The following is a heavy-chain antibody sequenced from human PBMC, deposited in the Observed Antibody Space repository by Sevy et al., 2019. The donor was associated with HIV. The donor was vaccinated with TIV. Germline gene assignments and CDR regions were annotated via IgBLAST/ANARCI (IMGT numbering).Heavy chain of an antibody. D-gene: IGHD6-13*01. CDR2: MNPDSGRR. J-gene: IGHJ6*02. V-gene: IGHV1-8*02. CDR3: ASADLDSSTFFYYYGMDV. CDR1: GYTFSGYD. Sequence: ASVKVSCKASGYTFSGYDINWVRQATGQGLEWMGWMNPDSGRRGYAPKFQGRVTMTTNTSIDTAYMELLRLRSEDSAVYYCASADLDSSTFFYYYGMDVWGQGTTVTVSS.